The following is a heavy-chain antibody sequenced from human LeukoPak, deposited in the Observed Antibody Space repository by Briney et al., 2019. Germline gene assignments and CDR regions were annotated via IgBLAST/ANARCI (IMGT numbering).Heavy chain of an antibody. J-gene: IGHJ4*02. V-gene: IGHV3-21*01. CDR1: GFTFGSYS. D-gene: IGHD3-9*01. Sequence: GGSLRLSCAASGFTFGSYSMNWVRQAPGKGLEWVSSISSSSSYIYYADSVKGRFTISRDNAKNSLYLQMNSLRAEDTAVYYCARDGLRYFDWLSPQAVDYWGQGTLVTVSS. CDR2: ISSSSSYI. CDR3: ARDGLRYFDWLSPQAVDY.